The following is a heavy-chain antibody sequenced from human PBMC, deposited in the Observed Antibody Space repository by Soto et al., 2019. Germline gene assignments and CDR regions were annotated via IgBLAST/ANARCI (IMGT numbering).Heavy chain of an antibody. V-gene: IGHV3-30*18. J-gene: IGHJ1*01. CDR1: GFTFSDYA. D-gene: IGHD3-22*01. CDR3: TKGVVVITSYFQH. CDR2: VSHDGRNT. Sequence: GGSLRLSCAASGFTFSDYAMHWVRQAPGKGLEWVAVVSHDGRNTHYADSVKGRFTISRDSSKNTVYLQMNSLRAEDTAVYYCTKGVVVITSYFQHWGQGTLVTVS.